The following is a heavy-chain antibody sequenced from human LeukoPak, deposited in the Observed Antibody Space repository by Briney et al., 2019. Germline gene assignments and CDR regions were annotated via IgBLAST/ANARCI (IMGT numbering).Heavy chain of an antibody. CDR3: ANGGRIFGVVTPLVG. J-gene: IGHJ4*02. V-gene: IGHV3-30*18. CDR1: GFTFSSYG. CDR2: ISYDGSNK. D-gene: IGHD3-3*01. Sequence: GRSLRLSCAASGFTFSSYGMHWVRQAPGKGLEWVAVISYDGSNKYYADSVKGRFTIPRDNSKNTLYLQMTSLRAEDTAVYYCANGGRIFGVVTPLVGWGQGTLVTVSS.